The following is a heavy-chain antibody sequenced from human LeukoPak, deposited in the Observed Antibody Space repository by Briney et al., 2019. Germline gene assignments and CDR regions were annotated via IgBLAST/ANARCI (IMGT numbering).Heavy chain of an antibody. D-gene: IGHD2-2*01. CDR2: INPSGGST. V-gene: IGHV1-46*01. Sequence: GASVKVSCKASGYTFTSYYMHWVRQAPGQGLEWMGIINPSGGSTSYAQKFQGRVTMTRDMSTSTVYMELSSLRSEDTAVYYCARARGGGCSDTSCYRHYSYYMDVWGKGTTVTISS. J-gene: IGHJ6*03. CDR3: ARARGGGCSDTSCYRHYSYYMDV. CDR1: GYTFTSYY.